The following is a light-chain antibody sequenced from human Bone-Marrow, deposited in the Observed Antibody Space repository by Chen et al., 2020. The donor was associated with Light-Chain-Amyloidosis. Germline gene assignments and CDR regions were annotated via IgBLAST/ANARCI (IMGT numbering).Light chain of an antibody. CDR3: QQYGTSPLT. Sequence: EIVLTQSPVTLSLSPGEGANLSCRASQTISSNYLTWYQQKFGRAPRLLIYGSSSRATGIPDRFTGSGSGTDFTLTINRLEPEDFAMYYCQQYGTSPLTFGGGTKVEIK. V-gene: IGKV3-20*01. CDR2: GSS. CDR1: QTISSNY. J-gene: IGKJ4*01.